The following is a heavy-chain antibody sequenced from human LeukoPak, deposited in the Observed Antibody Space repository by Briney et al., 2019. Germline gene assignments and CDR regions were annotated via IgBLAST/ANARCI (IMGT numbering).Heavy chain of an antibody. J-gene: IGHJ6*02. Sequence: PSETLSLTCAVYGGSFSGYYWSWIRQPPGKGLEWVGEINHSGTTNYNPSLKSRVTISVDTSRNQFSLKLSSMTAADTAVYYCARAEDDSSGYRLYYYYGMDVWGQGTTVTVSS. CDR1: GGSFSGYY. CDR2: INHSGTT. D-gene: IGHD3-22*01. V-gene: IGHV4-34*01. CDR3: ARAEDDSSGYRLYYYYGMDV.